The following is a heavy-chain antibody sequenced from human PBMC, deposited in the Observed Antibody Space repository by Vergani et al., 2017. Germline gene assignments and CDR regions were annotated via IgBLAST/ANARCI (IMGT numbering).Heavy chain of an antibody. D-gene: IGHD3-9*01. CDR1: GESFSGYY. V-gene: IGHV4-34*01. CDR3: ARGGHYDIWTGYPAPYYFDY. CDR2: INHSGST. J-gene: IGHJ4*02. Sequence: QVQLQQWGAGLLKPSETLSLTCAVYGESFSGYYWSWIRQPPGKGLEWIGEINHSGSTNYNPSLKSRVTISVDTSKNQFSLKLSSVTAADTAVYYCARGGHYDIWTGYPAPYYFDYWGQGTLVTVSS.